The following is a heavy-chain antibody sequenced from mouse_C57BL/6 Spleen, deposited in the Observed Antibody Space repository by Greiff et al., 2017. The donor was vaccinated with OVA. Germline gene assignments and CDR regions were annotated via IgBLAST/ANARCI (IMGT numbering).Heavy chain of an antibody. CDR2: INPNNGGT. CDR1: GYTFTDYN. V-gene: IGHV1-18*01. Sequence: EVKLQESGPELVKPGASVKIPCKASGYTFTDYNMDWVKQSHGKSLEWIGDINPNNGGTIYNQKFKGKATLTVDKSSSTAYMELRSLTSEDTAVYYCAASLYLGAWFAYWGQGTLVTVSA. J-gene: IGHJ3*01. CDR3: AASLYLGAWFAY. D-gene: IGHD2-1*01.